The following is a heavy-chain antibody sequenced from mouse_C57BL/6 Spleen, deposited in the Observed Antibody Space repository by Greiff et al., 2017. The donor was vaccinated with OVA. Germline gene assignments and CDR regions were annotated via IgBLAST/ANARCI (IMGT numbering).Heavy chain of an antibody. Sequence: QVQLQQPGAELVRPGTSVKLSCKASGYTFTSYWMHWVKQRPGQGLEWIGVIDPSDSYTNYNQKFKGKATLTVDTSSSTAYMQLSSLTSEDSAVYYCAREGLRGYYAMDYWGQGTSVTVSS. CDR3: AREGLRGYYAMDY. CDR2: IDPSDSYT. CDR1: GYTFTSYW. V-gene: IGHV1-59*01. D-gene: IGHD1-1*01. J-gene: IGHJ4*01.